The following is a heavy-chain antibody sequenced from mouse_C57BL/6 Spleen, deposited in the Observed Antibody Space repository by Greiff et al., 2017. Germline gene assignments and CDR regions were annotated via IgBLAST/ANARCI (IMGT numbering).Heavy chain of an antibody. CDR3: ARGEYWGFAY. J-gene: IGHJ3*01. CDR1: GYAFSSSW. CDR2: IYPGDGDT. D-gene: IGHD4-1*01. Sequence: VQLQQSDAELVKPGASVKISCKASGYAFSSSWMNWVKQRPGKGLEWIGRIYPGDGDTNYNGKFKGKATLTADKSSSTAYMQLSSLTSEDSAVYFCARGEYWGFAYWGQGTLVTVSA. V-gene: IGHV1-82*01.